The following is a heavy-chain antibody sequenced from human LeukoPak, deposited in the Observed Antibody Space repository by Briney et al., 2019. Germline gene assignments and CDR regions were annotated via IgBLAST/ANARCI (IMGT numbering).Heavy chain of an antibody. Sequence: GGSLRLSCAASGFTFSDYYMSWIRQVPGKGLEWVSYISSSGSTIYYADSVKGRFTISRDNAKNSLYLQMNSLRAEDTAVYYCARAGKTMVRGVITHFDYWGQGTLVTVS. J-gene: IGHJ4*02. D-gene: IGHD3-10*01. CDR3: ARAGKTMVRGVITHFDY. CDR2: ISSSGSTI. CDR1: GFTFSDYY. V-gene: IGHV3-11*01.